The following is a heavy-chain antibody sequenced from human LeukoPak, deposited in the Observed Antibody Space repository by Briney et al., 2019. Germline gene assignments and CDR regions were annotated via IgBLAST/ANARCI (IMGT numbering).Heavy chain of an antibody. J-gene: IGHJ4*02. V-gene: IGHV1-69*05. CDR1: GGTFISYA. CDR3: ARDPEHGSGNFDY. CDR2: IIPIFGTA. D-gene: IGHD3-10*01. Sequence: GASVKVSCKASGGTFISYAISWVRQAPGQGLEWMGRIIPIFGTANYAQKFQGRVTITTDESTSTAYMELSSLRSEDTAVYYCARDPEHGSGNFDYWGQGTLVTVSS.